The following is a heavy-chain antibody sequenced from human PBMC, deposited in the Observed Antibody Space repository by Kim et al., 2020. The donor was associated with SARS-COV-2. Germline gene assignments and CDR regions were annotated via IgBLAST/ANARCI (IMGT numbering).Heavy chain of an antibody. Sequence: GGSLRLSCAASGFTFSRYWMHWVRQAPVKGLVWVSRINSDGSNTSYADSVKGRLTISRDNAKNTLYLQMNSLRAEDTAVYYCARDPSGRVADYWGQGTLVTVSS. J-gene: IGHJ4*02. V-gene: IGHV3-74*01. CDR1: GFTFSRYW. D-gene: IGHD1-26*01. CDR3: ARDPSGRVADY. CDR2: INSDGSNT.